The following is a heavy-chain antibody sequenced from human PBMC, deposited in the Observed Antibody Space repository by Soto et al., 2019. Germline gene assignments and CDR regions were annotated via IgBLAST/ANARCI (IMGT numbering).Heavy chain of an antibody. CDR3: ARYGGELYRRPPNHLVV. Sequence: SETLSLTCTVSGGSISSYYWSWIRQPPGKGLEWIGYIYYSGSTNYNPSLKSRVTISVDTSKNQFSLKLSSVTAADTAVYICARYGGELYRRPPNHLVVWGQATLVT. D-gene: IGHD3-3*01. CDR2: IYYSGST. V-gene: IGHV4-59*08. CDR1: GGSISSYY. J-gene: IGHJ4*01.